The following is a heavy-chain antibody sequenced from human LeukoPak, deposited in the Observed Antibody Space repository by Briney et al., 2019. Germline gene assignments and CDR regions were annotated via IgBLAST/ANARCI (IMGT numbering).Heavy chain of an antibody. CDR2: INSGSSTT. CDR1: GFTFSSYS. J-gene: IGHJ6*04. D-gene: IGHD3-10*02. CDR3: AELGITMIGGV. Sequence: GGSLRLSCAASGFTFSSYSMNWVRQAPGKGLEWVSYINSGSSTTYYADSVKGRFTISRDNAKNSLYLQMNSLRAEDTAVYYCAELGITMIGGVWGKGTTVTISS. V-gene: IGHV3-48*01.